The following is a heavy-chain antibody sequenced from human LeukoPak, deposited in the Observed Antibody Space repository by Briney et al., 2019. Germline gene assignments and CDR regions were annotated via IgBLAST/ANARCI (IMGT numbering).Heavy chain of an antibody. V-gene: IGHV3-21*01. D-gene: IGHD3-3*01. J-gene: IGHJ6*03. Sequence: GGSLRLSCAASGFTFSSYSMNWVRQAPGKGLEWVSSISSSSSYIYYADSVKGRFTISRDNAKNSLYLQMNSLRAEDTAVYYCARFSNYDFWSGYWDYYYYMDVWGKGTTVTVSS. CDR2: ISSSSSYI. CDR1: GFTFSSYS. CDR3: ARFSNYDFWSGYWDYYYYMDV.